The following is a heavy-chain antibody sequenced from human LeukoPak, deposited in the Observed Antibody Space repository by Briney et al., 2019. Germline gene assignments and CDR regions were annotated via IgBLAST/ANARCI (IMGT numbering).Heavy chain of an antibody. CDR3: ARDVRSRYYTSSGYLDY. V-gene: IGHV3-43D*03. Sequence: PGGSLRLSCAASGFTFDDYAMHWVRQAPGKGLEWVSLISWDADSTYYGDSVKGRFTISRDNSKNSLYLQMNSLSPEDTAFYYCARDVRSRYYTSSGYLDYWGRGTLVTVSS. CDR2: ISWDADST. CDR1: GFTFDDYA. D-gene: IGHD3-22*01. J-gene: IGHJ4*02.